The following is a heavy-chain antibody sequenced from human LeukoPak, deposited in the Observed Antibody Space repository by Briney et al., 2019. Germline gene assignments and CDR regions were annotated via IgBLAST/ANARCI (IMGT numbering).Heavy chain of an antibody. CDR1: GGSISSGYY. J-gene: IGHJ3*01. CDR2: ISQSGST. CDR3: ATMISTPPFDV. D-gene: IGHD3-16*01. V-gene: IGHV4-30-2*01. Sequence: PSQTLSLTCTVSGGSISSGYYWAWIRQPQGRGLEWIGSISQSGSTHYNPSLKSRVTMSVDRSKNQFSLRLTSVTAADTAVYYCATMISTPPFDVWGQGTMVSVSS.